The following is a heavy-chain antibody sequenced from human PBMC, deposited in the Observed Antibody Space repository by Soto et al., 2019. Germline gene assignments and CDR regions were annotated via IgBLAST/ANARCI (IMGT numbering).Heavy chain of an antibody. D-gene: IGHD6-19*01. V-gene: IGHV3-30-3*01. CDR2: ISYDGSNK. CDR1: GFTFSSYA. CDR3: AIESVMYSSGWYVYFDY. J-gene: IGHJ4*02. Sequence: GGSLRLSCAASGFTFSSYAMHWVRQAPGKGLEWVAVISYDGSNKYYADSVKGRFTISRDNSKNTLYLQMNSLRAEDTAVYYCAIESVMYSSGWYVYFDYWGQGTLVTVSS.